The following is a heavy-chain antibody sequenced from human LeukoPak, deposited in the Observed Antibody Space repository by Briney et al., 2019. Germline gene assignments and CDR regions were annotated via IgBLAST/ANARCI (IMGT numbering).Heavy chain of an antibody. CDR1: GGSFSGYY. J-gene: IGHJ5*02. CDR2: INHSGST. D-gene: IGHD6-6*01. V-gene: IGHV4-34*01. CDR3: ARGVGYSSSSFRGGWFDP. Sequence: SETLSLTFAVYGGSFSGYYWSWIRQPPGKGLEWSGEINHSGSTNYNPSLKSRVTISVDTSKNQFSLKLSSVTAADTAVYYCARGVGYSSSSFRGGWFDPWGQGTLVTVSS.